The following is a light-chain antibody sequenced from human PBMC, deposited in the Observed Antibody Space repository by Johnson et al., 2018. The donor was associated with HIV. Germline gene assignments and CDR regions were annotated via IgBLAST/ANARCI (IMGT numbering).Light chain of an antibody. J-gene: IGLJ1*01. CDR1: SSNIGKNY. Sequence: QSILTQPPSVSAAPGQKVTISCSGSSSNIGKNYVSWYQQFPGTAPKLLIYENNKRPSGIPYRFSGSKSGTSATLGITRLQTGDEADYYCGTWDSSLTSYVFGAGTKVTVL. CDR3: GTWDSSLTSYV. CDR2: ENN. V-gene: IGLV1-51*02.